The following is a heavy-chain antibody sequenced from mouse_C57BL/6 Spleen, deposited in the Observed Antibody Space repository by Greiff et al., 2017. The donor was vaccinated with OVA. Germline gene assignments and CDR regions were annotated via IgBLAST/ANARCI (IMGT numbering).Heavy chain of an antibody. J-gene: IGHJ4*01. Sequence: VQLQQPGAELVRPGTSVKLSCKASGYTFTSYWMHWVKQRPGQGLEWIGVIDPSDSYTNYNQKFKGKATLTVDTSSSTAYMQLSSLTSEDSAVYYGARSPHPYAMDYWGQGTSVTVSS. CDR2: IDPSDSYT. CDR3: ARSPHPYAMDY. V-gene: IGHV1-59*01. CDR1: GYTFTSYW.